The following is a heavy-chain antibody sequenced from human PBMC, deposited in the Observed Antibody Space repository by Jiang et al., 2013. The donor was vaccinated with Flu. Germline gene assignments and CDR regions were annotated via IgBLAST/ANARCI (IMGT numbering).Heavy chain of an antibody. D-gene: IGHD4-17*01. J-gene: IGHJ4*02. Sequence: QTLSLTCTVSGGSISSGGYYWSWIRQHPGKGLEWIGYIYYSGSTYYNPSLKSLVTISVDTSKNQFSLKLSSVTAADTAVYYCARYTVTTLISPMGFDYWGQGTLVTVSS. CDR2: IYYSGST. V-gene: IGHV4-31*01. CDR1: GGSISSGGYY. CDR3: ARYTVTTLISPMGFDY.